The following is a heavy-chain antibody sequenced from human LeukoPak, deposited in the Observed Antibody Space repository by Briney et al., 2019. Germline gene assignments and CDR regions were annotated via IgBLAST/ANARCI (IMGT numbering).Heavy chain of an antibody. V-gene: IGHV1-8*01. D-gene: IGHD1-26*01. CDR3: ARATTYRDAFDI. CDR1: GYTFTSYD. CDR2: MKPNSGNT. Sequence: ASVKVSCKASGYTFTSYDINWVRQATGQGLEWMGWMKPNSGNTGYAQKFQGRVTMTRNTSISTAYMELSSLRSEDTAVYYCARATTYRDAFDIWGQGTMVTVSS. J-gene: IGHJ3*02.